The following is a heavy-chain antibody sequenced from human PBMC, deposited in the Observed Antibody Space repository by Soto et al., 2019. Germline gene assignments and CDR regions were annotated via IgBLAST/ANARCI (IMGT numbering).Heavy chain of an antibody. CDR3: ARGIELGYCSGGSCYSDAFDI. CDR2: ISYDGSNK. J-gene: IGHJ3*02. D-gene: IGHD2-15*01. CDR1: GFTFSSYA. Sequence: QVQLVESGGGVVQPGRSLRLSCAASGFTFSSYAMHWVRQAPGKGLEWVAVISYDGSNKYYADSVKGRFTISRDNSGNPLYIQMNSWRPEDTAVYYCARGIELGYCSGGSCYSDAFDIWGQGTMVTFSS. V-gene: IGHV3-30*14.